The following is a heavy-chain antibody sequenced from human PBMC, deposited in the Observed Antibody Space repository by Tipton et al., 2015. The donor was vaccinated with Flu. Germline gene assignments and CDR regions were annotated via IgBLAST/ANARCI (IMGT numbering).Heavy chain of an antibody. V-gene: IGHV3-15*01. CDR3: TTTMTGYYYCYVMDA. D-gene: IGHD3-9*01. CDR2: IKSKSDGGTT. J-gene: IGHJ6*02. Sequence: VQLVQSGGGLVKPGGSLRLSCAASGFTFSNAWMSWVRQAPGKGLEWVGRIKSKSDGGTTDYAAPVKGRFTISRDDSKNTLYLQMNSLKTEDTAVYYCTTTMTGYYYCYVMDAWRQGTTVTVAS. CDR1: GFTFSNAW.